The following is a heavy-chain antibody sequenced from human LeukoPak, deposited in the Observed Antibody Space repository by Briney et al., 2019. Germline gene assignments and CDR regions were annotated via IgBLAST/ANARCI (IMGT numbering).Heavy chain of an antibody. CDR2: INWNGGST. CDR3: ARMVRGGYYYMDV. CDR1: GFTFSSYS. D-gene: IGHD3-10*01. V-gene: IGHV3-20*04. J-gene: IGHJ6*03. Sequence: GGSLRLSCAASGFTFSSYSMNWVRQAPGKGLEWVSGINWNGGSTGYADSVKGRFTISRDDAKNSLYLQMSSLRAEDTALYYCARMVRGGYYYMDVWGKGSTVTVSS.